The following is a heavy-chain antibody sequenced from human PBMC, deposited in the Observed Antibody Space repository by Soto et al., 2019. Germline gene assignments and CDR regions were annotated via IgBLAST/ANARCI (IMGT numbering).Heavy chain of an antibody. V-gene: IGHV4-31*03. J-gene: IGHJ5*02. CDR2: IYYSGST. CDR1: GGSISSGGYY. D-gene: IGHD5-18*01. CDR3: ARVQDTAMAYNWFDP. Sequence: SETLSLTCTVSGGSISSGGYYWSWIRQHPGKGLEWIGYIYYSGSTYYNPSLKSRVTISVDTSKNQFSLKLSSVTAADTAVYYCARVQDTAMAYNWFDPWGQGTLVTVSS.